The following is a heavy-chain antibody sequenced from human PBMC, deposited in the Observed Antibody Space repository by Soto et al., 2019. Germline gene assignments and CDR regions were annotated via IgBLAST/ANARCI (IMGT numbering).Heavy chain of an antibody. CDR1: GYTFTSYG. CDR2: ISAYNGNT. J-gene: IGHJ5*02. V-gene: IGHV1-18*04. D-gene: IGHD3-3*01. CDR3: ARYYDFWSGYNSRWFDP. Sequence: WASVKVSCKASGYTFTSYGISWVRQAPGQGLEWMGWISAYNGNTNYAQKLQGRVTMTTDTSTSTAYMELRSLRSDDTAVYYCARYYDFWSGYNSRWFDPWGQGTLVTVSS.